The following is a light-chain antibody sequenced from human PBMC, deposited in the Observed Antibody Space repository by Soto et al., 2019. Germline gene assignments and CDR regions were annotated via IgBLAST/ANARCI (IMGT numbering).Light chain of an antibody. Sequence: DIQMTQSPSSLSASVGDRVTITCRASQSISSYLNWYQQKPGKAPKLLIYAASSLQSGVPSRFSGSGSGTDFTLTISSLQPEDFATYFCQQSYSTLVTLGGGTKVDIK. CDR3: QQSYSTLVT. J-gene: IGKJ4*01. CDR1: QSISSY. CDR2: AAS. V-gene: IGKV1-39*01.